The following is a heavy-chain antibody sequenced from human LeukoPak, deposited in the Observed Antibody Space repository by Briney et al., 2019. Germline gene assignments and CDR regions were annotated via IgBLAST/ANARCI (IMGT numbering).Heavy chain of an antibody. D-gene: IGHD2-2*01. J-gene: IGHJ6*02. CDR2: INHSGST. CDR3: ARGDRYCSSTSCCQLARGYYYGMDV. Sequence: SETLSLTCAVYGGSFSGYYWSWIRQPPGKGLEWIGEINHSGSTNYNPSLKSRVTISVDTSKNQFSLKLSSVTAADTAVYYCARGDRYCSSTSCCQLARGYYYGMDVWGQGTTVTVSS. V-gene: IGHV4-34*01. CDR1: GGSFSGYY.